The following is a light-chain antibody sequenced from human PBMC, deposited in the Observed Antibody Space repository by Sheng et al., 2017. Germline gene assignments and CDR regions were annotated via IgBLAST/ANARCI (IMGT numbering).Light chain of an antibody. CDR2: KAS. V-gene: IGKV1-5*03. CDR1: QSINSW. CDR3: QQGSNFPLS. Sequence: DIQMTQSPSTLSASVGDRVTITCRASQSINSWLAWYQQRPGKAPNLLIYKASSLESGVPSRFSGSGSGTEFTLTISSLQPDDFATYFCQQGSNFPLSFGGGTRWRSN. J-gene: IGKJ4*01.